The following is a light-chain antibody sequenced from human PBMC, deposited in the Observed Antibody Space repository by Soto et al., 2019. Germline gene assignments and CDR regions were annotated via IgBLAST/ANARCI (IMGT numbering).Light chain of an antibody. Sequence: QSALTQPPSASGSPGQSVTISCTGTSSDVGGYNYVSWYQQHPGKAPKLMIYEVSKRPSGVPDRFSGSTSGNTASLTVSGLQAEDEADYYCSSYAGSNNFGVFGGGTKVTVL. CDR3: SSYAGSNNFGV. CDR1: SSDVGGYNY. CDR2: EVS. J-gene: IGLJ2*01. V-gene: IGLV2-8*01.